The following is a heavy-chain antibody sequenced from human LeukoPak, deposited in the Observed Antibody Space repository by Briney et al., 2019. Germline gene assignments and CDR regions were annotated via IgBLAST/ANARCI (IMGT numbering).Heavy chain of an antibody. CDR1: GGSISSYY. Sequence: SETLSLTCTVSGGSISSYYWSWIRQPPGKGLEWIGYIYYSGSTNYNPSLKSRVTISVDTSKNQFSLKLSSVTAADTAVYYCARQGVRYCGGDCYENAFDIWGQGTMVTVSS. V-gene: IGHV4-59*08. D-gene: IGHD2-21*02. J-gene: IGHJ3*02. CDR3: ARQGVRYCGGDCYENAFDI. CDR2: IYYSGST.